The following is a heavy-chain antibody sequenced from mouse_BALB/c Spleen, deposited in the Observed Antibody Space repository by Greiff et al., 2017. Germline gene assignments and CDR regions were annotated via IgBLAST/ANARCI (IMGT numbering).Heavy chain of an antibody. CDR1: GYSFTSYW. CDR3: ARSHLYNTMDY. V-gene: IGHV1S81*02. J-gene: IGHJ4*01. CDR2: INPSNGRT. Sequence: QVQLQQPGAELVKPAASVQLSCKASGYSFTSYWMHWVKQRPGQGLEWIGEINPSNGRTNYNEKFKSKATLTVDKSSSTAYMQLSSLTSEDSAVYYCARSHLYNTMDYWGKGSAVTVAA.